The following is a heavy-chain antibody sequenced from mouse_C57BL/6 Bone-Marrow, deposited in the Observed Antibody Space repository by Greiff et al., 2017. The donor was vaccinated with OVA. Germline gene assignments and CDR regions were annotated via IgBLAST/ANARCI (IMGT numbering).Heavy chain of an antibody. V-gene: IGHV3-5*01. D-gene: IGHD2-3*01. CDR3: ARGGYDGYEFAY. Sequence: EVKLMESGPGLVKPSQTVFLTCTVTGISITTGNYRWSWIRQFPGNKLEWIGYIYYSGTITYNPSLTSRTTITRDTPKNQFFLEMNSLTAEDTATYYCARGGYDGYEFAYWGQGTLVTVSA. CDR1: GISITTGNYR. CDR2: IYYSGTI. J-gene: IGHJ3*01.